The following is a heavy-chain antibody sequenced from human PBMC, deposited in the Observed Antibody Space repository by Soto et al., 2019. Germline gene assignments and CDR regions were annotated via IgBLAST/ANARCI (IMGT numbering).Heavy chain of an antibody. CDR3: ARAGYSRSWYAGSNWFDP. V-gene: IGHV4-4*02. D-gene: IGHD6-13*01. J-gene: IGHJ5*02. Sequence: QVQLQESGPGLVKPSGTLSLTCAVSGGSISSSNWWSWVRQPPGKGLEWIGEIYHSGSTNYNPSLKSRVTISVDKSKNQFSLKLSSVTAADTAVYYCARAGYSRSWYAGSNWFDPWGQGTLVTVSS. CDR2: IYHSGST. CDR1: GGSISSSNW.